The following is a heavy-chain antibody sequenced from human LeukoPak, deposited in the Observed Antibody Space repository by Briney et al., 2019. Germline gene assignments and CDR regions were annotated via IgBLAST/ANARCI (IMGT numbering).Heavy chain of an antibody. D-gene: IGHD3-22*01. CDR3: TRGSIAYYYMDV. V-gene: IGHV4-59*02. J-gene: IGHJ6*03. CDR1: GGSVNYYF. CDR2: IYYSGST. Sequence: SETLSLTCTVSGGSVNYYFWSWIRQPPGKGLEWIGNIYYSGSTNYNPSLKSRVTISVDTSKNQFSLKLSSVTAADTAVYYCTRGSIAYYYMDVWGKGTTVTISS.